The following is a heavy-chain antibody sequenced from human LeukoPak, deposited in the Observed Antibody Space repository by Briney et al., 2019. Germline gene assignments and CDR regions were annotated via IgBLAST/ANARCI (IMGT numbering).Heavy chain of an antibody. D-gene: IGHD1-14*01. Sequence: SSETLSLTCTVSGDSISSYYWSWIRQPPGKGLEWIGYIYESGRTNHNPSLKSRVTISADTSKNQFSLNLSSVTAADTAVYYCARGGVTLDYWGQGTLVTVSS. CDR3: ARGGVTLDY. V-gene: IGHV4-59*01. CDR1: GDSISSYY. CDR2: IYESGRT. J-gene: IGHJ4*02.